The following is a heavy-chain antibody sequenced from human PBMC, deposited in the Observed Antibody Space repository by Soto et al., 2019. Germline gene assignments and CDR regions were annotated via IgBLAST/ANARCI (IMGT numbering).Heavy chain of an antibody. D-gene: IGHD4-4*01. J-gene: IGHJ5*02. CDR3: ARHFTVTYSNNWFDP. CDR1: GYSFTSYW. CDR2: IDPSDSYT. Sequence: GESLKISCKGSGYSFTSYWISWVRQMPGKGLEWMGRIDPSDSYTNYSPSFQGHVTISADKSISTAYLQWSSLKASDTAMYYCARHFTVTYSNNWFDPWGQGTLATVSS. V-gene: IGHV5-10-1*01.